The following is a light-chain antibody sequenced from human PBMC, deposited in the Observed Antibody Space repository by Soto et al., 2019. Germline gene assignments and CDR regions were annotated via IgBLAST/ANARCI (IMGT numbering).Light chain of an antibody. J-gene: IGKJ4*01. CDR3: QQRSNCPLT. CDR2: DAS. Sequence: EIVLTQSPATLSLSPGERATLSCRASQSVSSYLAWYQQTPGQAPRLLIYDASNRATGIPARFSGSGAGTDSTLPISSLEPEDFAVYYCQQRSNCPLTFGGGTKVEIK. V-gene: IGKV3-11*01. CDR1: QSVSSY.